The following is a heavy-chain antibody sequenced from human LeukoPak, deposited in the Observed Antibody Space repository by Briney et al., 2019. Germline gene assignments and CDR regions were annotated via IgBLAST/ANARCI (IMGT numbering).Heavy chain of an antibody. CDR3: ARATRITMVRGVIFWFDP. D-gene: IGHD3-10*01. J-gene: IGHJ5*02. CDR2: INHSGST. V-gene: IGHV4-34*01. Sequence: PSETLSLTCAVYGGSFSGYYWSWIRQPPGKGLEWIGEINHSGSTNYNPSLKSRVTISVDTSKNQFSLKLSSVTAADTAVYYCARATRITMVRGVIFWFDPWGQGTLVTVSS. CDR1: GGSFSGYY.